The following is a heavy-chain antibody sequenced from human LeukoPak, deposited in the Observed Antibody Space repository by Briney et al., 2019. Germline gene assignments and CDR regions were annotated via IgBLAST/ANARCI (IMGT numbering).Heavy chain of an antibody. CDR1: GFTFNNFA. CDR3: AKDASKRGSGGAFDI. CDR2: ISGGGGST. Sequence: GGSLRLSCAASGFTFNNFAMSWVRQAPGKGLDWVSVISGGGGSTYNADSVKGRFTVSRDNSKNTLYLQMDSLRAEDTAIYYCAKDASKRGSGGAFDIRGQGTMVTVSS. V-gene: IGHV3-23*01. D-gene: IGHD2-15*01. J-gene: IGHJ3*02.